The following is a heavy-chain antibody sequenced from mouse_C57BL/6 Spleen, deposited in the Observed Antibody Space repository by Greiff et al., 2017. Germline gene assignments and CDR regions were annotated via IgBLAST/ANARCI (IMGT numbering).Heavy chain of an antibody. Sequence: VQLQQPGAELMKPGASVKLSCKATGYTFTGYWIEWVKQRPGHGLEWIGEIVPGSGSTNYNEKFKGKATFTADKPSNTAYMQLSSLTTEDSAIYYCAREGGNYRDWFAYWGQGTLVTVSA. D-gene: IGHD2-1*01. CDR1: GYTFTGYW. CDR3: AREGGNYRDWFAY. V-gene: IGHV1-9*01. J-gene: IGHJ3*01. CDR2: IVPGSGST.